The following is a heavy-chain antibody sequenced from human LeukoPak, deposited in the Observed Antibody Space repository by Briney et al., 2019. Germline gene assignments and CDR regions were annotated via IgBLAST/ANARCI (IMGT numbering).Heavy chain of an antibody. V-gene: IGHV1-2*02. J-gene: IGHJ6*02. CDR3: ARDPRDTAMVTTHYYYYGMDV. Sequence: ASVKVSCKASGYTFTGYYMHWVRQAPGQGLEWMGWINPNNGGTNYAQKFQGRVTMTRDTSISTAYMELSRLRSDDTAVYYCARDPRDTAMVTTHYYYYGMDVWGQGTTVTVSS. D-gene: IGHD5-18*01. CDR2: INPNNGGT. CDR1: GYTFTGYY.